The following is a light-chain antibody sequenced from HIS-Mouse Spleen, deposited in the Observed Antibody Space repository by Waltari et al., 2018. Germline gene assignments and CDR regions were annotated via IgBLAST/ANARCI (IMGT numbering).Light chain of an antibody. J-gene: IGLJ2*01. CDR3: CSYAGSYTLV. Sequence: QSALTQPRSVSGSPGQSVTISCTGTSSDVGGYNSGSWYQQHPGKAPKLMIYDVSKRPSGVPDRFSGSKSGNTASLTISGLQAEDEADYYCCSYAGSYTLVFGGGTKLTVL. CDR2: DVS. CDR1: SSDVGGYNS. V-gene: IGLV2-11*01.